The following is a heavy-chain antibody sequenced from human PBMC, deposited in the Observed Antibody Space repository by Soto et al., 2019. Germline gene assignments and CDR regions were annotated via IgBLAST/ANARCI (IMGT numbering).Heavy chain of an antibody. CDR2: IYYSGST. Sequence: SETLSRTCPVSGGSISSYYWSWIRQPPGKGLELIGYIYYSGSTNYNPSLKSRVTISVDTSKNQFSLKLSSVTAADTAVYYCARLGCGGRSCYYSEYYYYYYMDVWGKGTTVTVSS. V-gene: IGHV4-59*08. CDR3: ARLGCGGRSCYYSEYYYYYYMDV. D-gene: IGHD2-15*01. CDR1: GGSISSYY. J-gene: IGHJ6*03.